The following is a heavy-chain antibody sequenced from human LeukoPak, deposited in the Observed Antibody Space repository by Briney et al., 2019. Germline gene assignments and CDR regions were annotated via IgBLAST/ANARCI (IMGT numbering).Heavy chain of an antibody. D-gene: IGHD6-19*01. V-gene: IGHV3-23*01. CDR1: GFTFSSYA. CDR2: ITSRGDIT. J-gene: IGHJ4*02. Sequence: GGSLRLSCAASGFTFSSYALGWVRQPSGQGLEWVSTITSRGDITYYIDSVKGRFTISRDNSKNTLYLQMNSLRAEDSAVYYCAKRVLVAGTYYFDYWGQGTLVTVSS. CDR3: AKRVLVAGTYYFDY.